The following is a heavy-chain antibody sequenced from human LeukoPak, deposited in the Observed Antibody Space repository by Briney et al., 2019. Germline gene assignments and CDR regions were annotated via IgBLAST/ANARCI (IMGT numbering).Heavy chain of an antibody. Sequence: PSETLSLTCTVSGGSISSYYWSWIRQPPGKGLEWIGYIYYSGSTNYNPSLKSRVTISVDTSKNQFSLKLSSVTAADTAVYYCARGRIVVVPAAITRGSYYYYYMDVWGKGTTVTVSS. CDR3: ARGRIVVVPAAITRGSYYYYYMDV. D-gene: IGHD2-2*02. CDR1: GGSISSYY. V-gene: IGHV4-59*01. J-gene: IGHJ6*03. CDR2: IYYSGST.